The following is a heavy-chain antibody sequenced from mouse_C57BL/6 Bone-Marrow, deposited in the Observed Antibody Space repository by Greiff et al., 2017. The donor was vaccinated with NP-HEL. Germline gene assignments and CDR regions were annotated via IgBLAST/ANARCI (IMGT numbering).Heavy chain of an antibody. J-gene: IGHJ2*01. CDR3: ARRGTVVATRGYYFDY. CDR1: GFTFSSYG. D-gene: IGHD1-1*01. V-gene: IGHV5-6*02. Sequence: DVKLQESGGDLVKPGGSLKLSCAASGFTFSSYGMSWVRQTPDKRLEWVATISSGGSYTYYPDSVKGRFTISRDNAKNTLYLQMSSLKSEDTAMYYCARRGTVVATRGYYFDYWGQGTTLTVSS. CDR2: ISSGGSYT.